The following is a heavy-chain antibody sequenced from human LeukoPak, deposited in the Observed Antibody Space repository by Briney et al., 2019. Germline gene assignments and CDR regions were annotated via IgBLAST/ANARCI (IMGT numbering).Heavy chain of an antibody. D-gene: IGHD6-13*01. V-gene: IGHV4-34*01. J-gene: IGHJ6*03. CDR2: INHSGST. CDR1: GGSFSGYY. CDR3: ARSYSSSWYPTYYYYYMDV. Sequence: PSETLSLTCAVYGGSFSGYYWSWIRQPPGKGLEWIGEINHSGSTNYNPSLKSRVTISVDTSKNQFSLKLSSVTAADTAVYYCARSYSSSWYPTYYYYYMDVWGKGPRVTVSS.